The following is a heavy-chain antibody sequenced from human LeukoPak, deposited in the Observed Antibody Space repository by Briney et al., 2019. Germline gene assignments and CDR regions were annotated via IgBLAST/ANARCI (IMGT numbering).Heavy chain of an antibody. CDR3: ARDHYSDSGAYDMDV. CDR2: IYYSGST. Sequence: SSETLSLTCTVSGDSISSSYWSWIRQPPGKGLEWIGHIYYSGSTNYNPTLKSRVTISVDTSKNQFSLKLSSVTAADTAVYYCARDHYSDSGAYDMDVWGQGTTVTVSS. CDR1: GDSISSSY. D-gene: IGHD3-10*01. V-gene: IGHV4-59*01. J-gene: IGHJ6*02.